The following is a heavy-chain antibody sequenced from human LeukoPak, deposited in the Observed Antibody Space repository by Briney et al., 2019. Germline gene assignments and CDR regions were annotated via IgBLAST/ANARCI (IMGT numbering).Heavy chain of an antibody. CDR3: ARDFPNQRPVDAFDI. CDR2: IYSGGST. J-gene: IGHJ3*02. V-gene: IGHV3-66*01. D-gene: IGHD2-2*01. CDR1: GFTVSSNY. Sequence: PGGSLRLSCAASGFTVSSNYMSWVRQAPGKGLEWVSVIYSGGSTYYADSVKGRFTISRDNSKNTLYLQMNSLRAEDTAVYYCARDFPNQRPVDAFDIWGQGTMVTVSS.